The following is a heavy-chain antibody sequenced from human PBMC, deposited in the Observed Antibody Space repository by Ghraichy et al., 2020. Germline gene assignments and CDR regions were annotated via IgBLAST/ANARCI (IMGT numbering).Heavy chain of an antibody. CDR2: INHSGST. D-gene: IGHD5-18*01. V-gene: IGHV4-34*01. Sequence: SETLSLTCAVYGGSFSGYYWSWIRQPPGKGLEWIGEINHSGSTNYNPSLKSRVTISVDTSKNQFSLKLSSVTAADTAVYYCARGPNTAMVGGLDYWGQGTLVTVSS. J-gene: IGHJ4*02. CDR1: GGSFSGYY. CDR3: ARGPNTAMVGGLDY.